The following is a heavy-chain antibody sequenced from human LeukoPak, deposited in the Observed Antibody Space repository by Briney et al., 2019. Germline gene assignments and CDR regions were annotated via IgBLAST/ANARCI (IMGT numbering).Heavy chain of an antibody. D-gene: IGHD3-10*01. CDR1: GFTFSTYA. CDR3: AKDDAWLRFGE. CDR2: ISGSGGGT. Sequence: GGSLRLSCAASGFTFSTYAMSWVRQAPGKGLEWVSTISGSGGGTYYADSVKGRFTLSRDNSKNTLYLQMNSLRAEDTAVYYCAKDDAWLRFGEWSQGTLVTVSS. J-gene: IGHJ4*02. V-gene: IGHV3-23*01.